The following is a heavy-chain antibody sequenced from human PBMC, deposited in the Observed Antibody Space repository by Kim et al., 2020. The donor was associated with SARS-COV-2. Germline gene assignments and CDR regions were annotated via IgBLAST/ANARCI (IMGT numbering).Heavy chain of an antibody. J-gene: IGHJ6*02. CDR3: ATGGVRGPAAGIGMGYYYYGMDV. CDR1: GYTLTELS. CDR2: FDPEDGET. Sequence: ASVKVSCKVSGYTLTELSMHWVRQAPGKGLEWMGGFDPEDGETIYAQKFQGRVTMTEDTSTDTAYMELSSLRSEDTAVYYCATGGVRGPAAGIGMGYYYYGMDVWGQGTTVTVSS. D-gene: IGHD6-13*01. V-gene: IGHV1-24*01.